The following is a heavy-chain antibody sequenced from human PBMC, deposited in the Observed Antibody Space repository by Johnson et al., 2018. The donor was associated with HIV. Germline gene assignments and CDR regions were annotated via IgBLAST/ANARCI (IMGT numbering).Heavy chain of an antibody. Sequence: QVPLVESGGGVVQPGRSLRLSCAASGFTFSSYAMHWVRQAPGKGLEWVAVIWYDGSNKYYADSVKGRFTISRDNSKNTLYLQMNSLRAGDTAVYYCARGLIAVAGFDAFDIWGQGTMVTVSS. CDR3: ARGLIAVAGFDAFDI. CDR1: GFTFSSYA. V-gene: IGHV3-33*08. D-gene: IGHD6-19*01. J-gene: IGHJ3*02. CDR2: IWYDGSNK.